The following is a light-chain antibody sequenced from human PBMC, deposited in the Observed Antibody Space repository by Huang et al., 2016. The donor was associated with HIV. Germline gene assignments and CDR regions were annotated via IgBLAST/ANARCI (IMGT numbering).Light chain of an antibody. CDR1: QAVGDS. J-gene: IGKJ1*01. V-gene: IGKV1-NL1*01. CDR2: RAS. Sequence: DIQMTQSPSSLSASLGDRVTITCRANQAVGDSFAWYQRKPGKAPNLLLYRASTLESGVPYRFSGGGPGTNCTLTINNGQPEDVATYYCHQYYSSLWTFGQGTKLEIK. CDR3: HQYYSSLWT.